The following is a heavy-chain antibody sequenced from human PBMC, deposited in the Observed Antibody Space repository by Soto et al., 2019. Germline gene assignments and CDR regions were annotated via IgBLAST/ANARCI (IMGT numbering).Heavy chain of an antibody. CDR1: GGSISSSSYY. CDR3: ARRGRGQQLGWFDP. CDR2: IYYSGST. V-gene: IGHV4-39*01. Sequence: PSETLSLTCTVSGGSISSSSYYWGWIRQPPGKGLEWIGSIYYSGSTYYNPSLKSRVTISVDTSKNQFSLKLSSVTAADTAVYYCARRGRGQQLGWFDPWGQGTLVTVSS. D-gene: IGHD6-13*01. J-gene: IGHJ5*02.